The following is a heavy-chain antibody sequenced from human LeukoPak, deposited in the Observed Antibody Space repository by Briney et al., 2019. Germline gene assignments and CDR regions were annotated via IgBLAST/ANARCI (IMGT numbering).Heavy chain of an antibody. Sequence: GGSLSLSCAPSGFTFDDYAMHWVRQAPGKGLEWVSLISGDGGSTYYADSVKGRFTISRDNSKNSLYLQMNSLRTEDTALYYCAKGGFWSGYYTREEYYYYYYMDVWGKGTTVTVSS. CDR3: AKGGFWSGYYTREEYYYYYYMDV. CDR2: ISGDGGST. V-gene: IGHV3-43*02. D-gene: IGHD3-3*01. J-gene: IGHJ6*03. CDR1: GFTFDDYA.